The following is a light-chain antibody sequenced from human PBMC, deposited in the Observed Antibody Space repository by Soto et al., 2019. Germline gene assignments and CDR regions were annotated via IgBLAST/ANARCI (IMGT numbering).Light chain of an antibody. CDR2: GAS. CDR3: LQDYNYPRN. Sequence: AIQMTQSPSSLSASVGDRVTITCRSSQDIRTELGWYQQRPGKAPNLLIYGASTLQTGVPSRFSGSGSGTDFFLTISSLQPEDVATYFCLQDYNYPRNFGQGTKLLIK. CDR1: QDIRTE. J-gene: IGKJ2*01. V-gene: IGKV1-6*01.